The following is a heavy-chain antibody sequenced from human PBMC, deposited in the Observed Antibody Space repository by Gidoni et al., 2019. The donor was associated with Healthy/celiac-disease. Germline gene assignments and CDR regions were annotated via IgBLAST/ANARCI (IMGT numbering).Heavy chain of an antibody. J-gene: IGHJ5*02. Sequence: QVQLVESGGGVVQPGRSLRLSCAASGFTFSSYAMHWVRQATGKGLEWVAVISYDGSNKYYADSVKGRFTISRDNSKNTLYLQMNSLRAEDTAVYYCARGGITMVRGVIFDNWFDPWGQGTLVTVSS. CDR1: GFTFSSYA. V-gene: IGHV3-30-3*01. CDR3: ARGGITMVRGVIFDNWFDP. CDR2: ISYDGSNK. D-gene: IGHD3-10*01.